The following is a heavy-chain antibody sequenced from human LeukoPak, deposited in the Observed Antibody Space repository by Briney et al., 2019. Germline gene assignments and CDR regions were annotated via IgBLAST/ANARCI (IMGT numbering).Heavy chain of an antibody. J-gene: IGHJ4*02. CDR2: IRYDGSNK. V-gene: IGHV3-30*02. D-gene: IGHD4-23*01. Sequence: GGSLRLSCAASGFTFSSYGMHWVRQAPGKGLEWVAFIRYDGSNKYYADSVKGRFTISRDNSKNTLYLQMNSLRAEDTAVYYCAKETWGDTGGYFDYWGQGTLVTVSS. CDR3: AKETWGDTGGYFDY. CDR1: GFTFSSYG.